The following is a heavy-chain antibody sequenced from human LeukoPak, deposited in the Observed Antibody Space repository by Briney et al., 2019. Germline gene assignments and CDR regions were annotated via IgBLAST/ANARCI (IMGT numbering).Heavy chain of an antibody. Sequence: ASVKVSCKASGYTFTSYAMNWVRQAPGQGLEWMGWINTNTGNPTYAQGFTGRFVFSLDTSVSTAYLQISSLKAEDTAVHYCARGGSPFDPQGNPTGYWGQGTLVTVSS. D-gene: IGHD3-10*01. CDR1: GYTFTSYA. J-gene: IGHJ4*02. CDR2: INTNTGNP. V-gene: IGHV7-4-1*02. CDR3: ARGGSPFDPQGNPTGY.